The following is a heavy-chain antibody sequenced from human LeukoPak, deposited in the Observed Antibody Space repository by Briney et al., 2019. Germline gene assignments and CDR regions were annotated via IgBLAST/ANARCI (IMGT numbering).Heavy chain of an antibody. J-gene: IGHJ5*01. Sequence: PSETLSLTCTVSGVSISDFYWSWIRQPPGEGLEWIGYIYHTGHSNYNPSLKSRVTMSVDTSQNHLSLNLTTVTAADSAVYYCARHWIGGTCYDSWGQGILVTVSS. CDR3: ARHWIGGTCYDS. V-gene: IGHV4-59*08. CDR2: IYHTGHS. D-gene: IGHD2-15*01. CDR1: GVSISDFY.